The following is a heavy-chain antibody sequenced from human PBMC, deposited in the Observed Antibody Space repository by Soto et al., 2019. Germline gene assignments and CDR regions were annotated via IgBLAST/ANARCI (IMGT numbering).Heavy chain of an antibody. D-gene: IGHD5-12*01. CDR2: INHSGST. V-gene: IGHV4-34*01. J-gene: IGHJ4*02. CDR3: ARGAPWLRRTPFDY. CDR1: GGSFSGYY. Sequence: QVQLQQWGAGLLKPSETLSLTCAVYGGSFSGYYWSWIRQPPGKGLEWIGEINHSGSTNYNPSLKSRDTISVDTSKNQFSLKLSSVTAADTAVYYCARGAPWLRRTPFDYWGQGTLVTVSS.